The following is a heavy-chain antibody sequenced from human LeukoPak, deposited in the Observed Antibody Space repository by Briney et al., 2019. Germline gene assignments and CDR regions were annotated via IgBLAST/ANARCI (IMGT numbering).Heavy chain of an antibody. Sequence: PSETLSLTCTVFGGSISSYYWSWIRQPAGKGLEWIGRIYTSGSTNYNPSLKSRVTMSVDTSKNQFSLKLSSVTAADTAVYYCAMDIAVAGTNWFDPWGQGTLVTVSS. CDR2: IYTSGST. V-gene: IGHV4-4*07. CDR3: AMDIAVAGTNWFDP. D-gene: IGHD6-19*01. J-gene: IGHJ5*02. CDR1: GGSISSYY.